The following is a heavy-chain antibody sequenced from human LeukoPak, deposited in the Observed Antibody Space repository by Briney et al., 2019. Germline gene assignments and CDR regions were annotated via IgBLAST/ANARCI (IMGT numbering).Heavy chain of an antibody. CDR2: IIPNLGIA. CDR1: GCTFSSYT. J-gene: IGHJ4*02. V-gene: IGHV1-69*02. Sequence: ASVKVSCKASGCTFSSYTMSWVRQAPGKGLEWMARIIPNLGIANYAQKLQGRVTITADKSTSTDYMELSSLRSEDTAVYYWARAHLYCSGGSCYGHYFDYWGQGTLVTVSS. D-gene: IGHD2-15*01. CDR3: ARAHLYCSGGSCYGHYFDY.